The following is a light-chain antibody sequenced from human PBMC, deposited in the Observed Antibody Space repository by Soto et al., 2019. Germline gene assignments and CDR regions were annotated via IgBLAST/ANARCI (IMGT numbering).Light chain of an antibody. CDR3: AAWDVSLNGHYA. J-gene: IGLJ1*01. Sequence: QSVLTQPPSVSGTPGQRVTISCSGSFSNIGSSSVNWYQQFPGTAPKLLMYNDNQWPSGVPDRFSGSRSGTSASLAISGLQSEDEADYFCAAWDVSLNGHYAFGTGTKVNVL. CDR2: NDN. CDR1: FSNIGSSS. V-gene: IGLV1-44*01.